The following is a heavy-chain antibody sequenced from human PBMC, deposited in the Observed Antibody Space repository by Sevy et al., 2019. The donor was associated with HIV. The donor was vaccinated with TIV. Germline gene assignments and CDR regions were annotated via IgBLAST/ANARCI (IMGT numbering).Heavy chain of an antibody. CDR3: GNVIDDYGGCLCYNYYGIDV. V-gene: IGHV3-30*18. D-gene: IGHD3-16*01. CDR2: ISYYGSNK. CDR1: GFSFSSYG. J-gene: IGHJ6*02. Sequence: GGSLRLSCAVSGFSFSSYGMHWIRQAPDKGLEWVAVISYYGSNKYYADSVKGRLAISRDNSKNTLYMQMKSLRAEDTAVDDYGNVIDDYGGCLCYNYYGIDVWGQGTMVTVSS.